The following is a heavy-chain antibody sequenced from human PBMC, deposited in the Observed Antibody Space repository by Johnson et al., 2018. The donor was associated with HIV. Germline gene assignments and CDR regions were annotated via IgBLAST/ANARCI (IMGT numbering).Heavy chain of an antibody. Sequence: QVQLVESGGGVVQPGGSLRLSCAASGFTFSSYGMHWVRQAPGKGLEWVAVISYDGSNKYYADSVKGRFTISRDNSKNTLYLQMNSLRAEDTAVYYCASCSKQWLVRPNAFDIWGQGTMVTVSS. CDR1: GFTFSSYG. J-gene: IGHJ3*02. D-gene: IGHD6-19*01. V-gene: IGHV3-30*19. CDR2: ISYDGSNK. CDR3: ASCSKQWLVRPNAFDI.